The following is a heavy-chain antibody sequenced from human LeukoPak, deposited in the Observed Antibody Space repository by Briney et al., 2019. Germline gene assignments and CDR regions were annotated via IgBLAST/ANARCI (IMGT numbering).Heavy chain of an antibody. D-gene: IGHD6-6*01. V-gene: IGHV1-18*01. CDR2: ISAYNGNT. CDR1: GYTFTSYG. J-gene: IGHJ4*02. CDR3: ARAILLKGSSSPDDY. Sequence: ASVKVSCKASGYTFTSYGISWVRQAPGQGLEWMGWISAYNGNTNYAQKLQGRVTMTTDTSTSTAYMELRSLRSDDTAVYYCARAILLKGSSSPDDYWGQGTLVTVSS.